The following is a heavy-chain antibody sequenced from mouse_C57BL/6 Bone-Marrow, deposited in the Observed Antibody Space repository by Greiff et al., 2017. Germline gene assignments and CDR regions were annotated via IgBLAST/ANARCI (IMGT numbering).Heavy chain of an antibody. CDR2: IHPNSGST. Sequence: VQLQQPGAVLVKPGASVKLSCKASGYTFTSYWMHWVKQRPGQGLEWIGMIHPNSGSTNYNEKFKSKATLTVDKSSSTAYMQLSSLTSEDSAVYYCARALITTVVANWYFDVWGTGTTVTVSS. V-gene: IGHV1-64*01. J-gene: IGHJ1*03. D-gene: IGHD1-1*01. CDR1: GYTFTSYW. CDR3: ARALITTVVANWYFDV.